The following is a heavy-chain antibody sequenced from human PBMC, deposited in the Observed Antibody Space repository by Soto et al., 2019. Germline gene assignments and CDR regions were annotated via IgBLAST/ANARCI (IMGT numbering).Heavy chain of an antibody. CDR2: IYYSGNT. CDR3: ARMRDAYCSSTSCYVDYFDY. Sequence: SETLSLTCAVYGGSFGDYYWSWIRQSPGKGLEWIGYIYYSGNTNYNPSLKSRVTISVDTSKNQLSLKLSSVTAADTAVYYCARMRDAYCSSTSCYVDYFDYWGQGTLVTVSS. V-gene: IGHV4-34*01. D-gene: IGHD2-2*01. J-gene: IGHJ4*02. CDR1: GGSFGDYY.